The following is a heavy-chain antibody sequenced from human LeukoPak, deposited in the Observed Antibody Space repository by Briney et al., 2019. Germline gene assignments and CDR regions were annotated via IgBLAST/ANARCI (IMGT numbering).Heavy chain of an antibody. V-gene: IGHV3-23*01. CDR2: ISGSGGST. Sequence: GGSLRLSCAASGFTFSSYAMSWVRQAPGKGLEWVSAISGSGGSTYYADSVKGRFTISRDNSKNTLYLQMNSLRAKDTAVYYCANFSRRYYFDYWGQRTLVTVSS. CDR3: ANFSRRYYFDY. J-gene: IGHJ4*02. CDR1: GFTFSSYA.